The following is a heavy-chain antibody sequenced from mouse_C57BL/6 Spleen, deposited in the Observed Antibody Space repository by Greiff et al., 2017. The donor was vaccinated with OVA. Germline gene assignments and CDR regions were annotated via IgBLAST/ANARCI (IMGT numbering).Heavy chain of an antibody. CDR1: GYTFTDYE. CDR3: TKGGVVAHYYAMDY. Sequence: QVQLQQSGAELVRPGASVTLSCKASGYTFTDYEMHWVKQTPVHGLEWIGAFDPETGGTAYNQKFKGKAILTADKSSSTAYMELRSLTSEDSAVDYCTKGGVVAHYYAMDYWGQGTSVTVSS. J-gene: IGHJ4*01. D-gene: IGHD1-1*01. V-gene: IGHV1-15*01. CDR2: FDPETGGT.